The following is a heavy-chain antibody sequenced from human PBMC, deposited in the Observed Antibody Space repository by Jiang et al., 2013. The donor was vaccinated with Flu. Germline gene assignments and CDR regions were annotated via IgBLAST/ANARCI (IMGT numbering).Heavy chain of an antibody. J-gene: IGHJ6*02. CDR1: GFTFSSYA. CDR2: ISGSGGST. Sequence: LVQPGGSLRLSCAASGFTFSSYAMSWVRQAPGKGLEWVSAISGSGGSTYYADSVKGRFTISRDNSKNTLYLQMNSLRAEDTAVYYCAKIIAAAAPLNVGMDVWGQGTTVTVSS. V-gene: IGHV3-23*01. CDR3: AKIIAAAAPLNVGMDV. D-gene: IGHD6-13*01.